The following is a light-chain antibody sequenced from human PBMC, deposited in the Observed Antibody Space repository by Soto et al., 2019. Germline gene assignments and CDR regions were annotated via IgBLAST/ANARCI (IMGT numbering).Light chain of an antibody. Sequence: DIQMTQTPSSLSASVGDRVTITCRASQNIASSVNWYQQKPGEAPKLLIYVASSLQSGVPSRFSGSGSGTDFTFTISSLQPEDFATYYCQQSYSQWTFGQGTKVDI. V-gene: IGKV1-39*01. CDR2: VAS. J-gene: IGKJ1*01. CDR3: QQSYSQWT. CDR1: QNIASS.